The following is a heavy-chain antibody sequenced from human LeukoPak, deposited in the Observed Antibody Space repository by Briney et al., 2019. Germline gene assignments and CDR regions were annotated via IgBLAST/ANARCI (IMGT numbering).Heavy chain of an antibody. Sequence: ASVKVSCKVSGYTLTELSMHWVRQAPGKGLEWMGGFDPEDGETIYAQKFQGRVTMTEDTSTDTAYMELSSLRSGDTAVYYCATAIVVVVAATTYFDYWGQGTLVTVSS. D-gene: IGHD2-15*01. CDR1: GYTLTELS. V-gene: IGHV1-24*01. J-gene: IGHJ4*02. CDR3: ATAIVVVVAATTYFDY. CDR2: FDPEDGET.